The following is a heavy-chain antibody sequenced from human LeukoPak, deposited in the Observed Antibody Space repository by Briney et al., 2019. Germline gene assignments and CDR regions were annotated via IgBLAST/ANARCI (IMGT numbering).Heavy chain of an antibody. J-gene: IGHJ5*02. CDR3: ARDNQITMVRGVIPFNWFDP. D-gene: IGHD3-10*01. V-gene: IGHV1-69*01. CDR2: ITPIFGTA. Sequence: SSVKVSCKASVGTFSSYAISWVRQAPGQGLEWMGGITPIFGTANYAQKFQGRVTLTADESTSTAYMELSSLRSADTAVYYCARDNQITMVRGVIPFNWFDPWGQGTLVTVSS. CDR1: VGTFSSYA.